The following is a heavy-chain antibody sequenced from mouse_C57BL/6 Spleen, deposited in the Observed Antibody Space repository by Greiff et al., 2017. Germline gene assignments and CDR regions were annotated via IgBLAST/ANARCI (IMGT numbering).Heavy chain of an antibody. Sequence: QVQLQQPGAELVKPGASVKMSCKASGYTFTSYWITWVKQRPGQGLAWIGDIYPGSGSTTYNEKFKSKATLTVDTSSSTAYMQLSSLTSEDSAVYYCANRSYYSNYAWYFDVWGTGTSVTVSS. D-gene: IGHD2-5*01. CDR1: GYTFTSYW. J-gene: IGHJ1*03. CDR2: IYPGSGST. CDR3: ANRSYYSNYAWYFDV. V-gene: IGHV1-55*01.